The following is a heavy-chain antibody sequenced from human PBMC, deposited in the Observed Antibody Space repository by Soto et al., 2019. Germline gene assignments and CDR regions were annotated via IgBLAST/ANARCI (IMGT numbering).Heavy chain of an antibody. V-gene: IGHV2-5*01. J-gene: IGHJ3*01. Sequence: QITLRESGLTLVRPTQTLTLTCTFSGFSLSSSGVSVGWIRQPPGKALEWLAHIYWYDDQRYSPSLKNRLTITKDTSKNQVVLTMTNMDPVDTATFYCTHSIRSSAFDFWGQGTMVVVSS. CDR1: GFSLSSSGVS. CDR3: THSIRSSAFDF. CDR2: IYWYDDQ.